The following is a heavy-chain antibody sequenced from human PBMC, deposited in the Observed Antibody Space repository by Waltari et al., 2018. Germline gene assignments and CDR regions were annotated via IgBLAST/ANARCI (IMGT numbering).Heavy chain of an antibody. D-gene: IGHD6-13*01. CDR1: GFTFRNAW. Sequence: EVQLVESGGGLVKPGGSLSLSCAASGFTFRNAWMSWVRQAPGKGLEWVGRIKSKTEGGTTDYAAPVKGRFTISRDDSKNTLYLQMNSLKTEDTAVYYCTTTSFVEQQLVLGWDYWGQGTLVTVSS. CDR3: TTTSFVEQQLVLGWDY. CDR2: IKSKTEGGTT. V-gene: IGHV3-15*01. J-gene: IGHJ4*02.